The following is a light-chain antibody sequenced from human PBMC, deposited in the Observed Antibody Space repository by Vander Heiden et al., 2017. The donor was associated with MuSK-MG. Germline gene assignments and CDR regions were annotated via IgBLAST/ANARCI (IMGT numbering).Light chain of an antibody. J-gene: IGKJ4*01. CDR2: DAS. V-gene: IGKV3-11*01. CDR1: RSVYNA. Sequence: ETVLIRSPDTLSVSPGERANLSCRASRSVYNALAWYQQKPGQAPRLLIYDASSRATGIPARFSGSGYGTDFTLTISSLEAEDLAVYYCYLRSNCPFSFGGGTTVDIK. CDR3: YLRSNCPFS.